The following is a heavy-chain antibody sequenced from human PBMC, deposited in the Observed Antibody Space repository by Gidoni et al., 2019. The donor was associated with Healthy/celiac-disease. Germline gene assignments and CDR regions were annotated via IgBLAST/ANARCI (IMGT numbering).Heavy chain of an antibody. V-gene: IGHV4-61*02. Sequence: QVQLQESGPGLVKPSQTLSLTCTVPGGSISSGSYYWRWIRQPAGKGLEWIGRIYTSGSTNYNPSLKSRVTISVDTSKNQFSLKLSSVTAADTAVYYCARGTSSSWYFDYYYYYGMDVWGQGTTVTVSS. CDR2: IYTSGST. CDR1: GGSISSGSYY. CDR3: ARGTSSSWYFDYYYYYGMDV. D-gene: IGHD6-13*01. J-gene: IGHJ6*02.